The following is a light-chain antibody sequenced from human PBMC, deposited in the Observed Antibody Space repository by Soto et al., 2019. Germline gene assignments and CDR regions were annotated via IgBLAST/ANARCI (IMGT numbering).Light chain of an antibody. Sequence: SYWRTEPLSAAVSPGQTHRFTCSGDALPKQYAYWYQQKPGQAPVVVIYKDSERPSWIPERFAGSSSGTTVTLTISGVQAEDEADYDFQSADSSGTYYVFGTGSKVTV. CDR2: KDS. J-gene: IGLJ1*01. CDR1: ALPKQY. V-gene: IGLV3-25*02. CDR3: QSADSSGTYYV.